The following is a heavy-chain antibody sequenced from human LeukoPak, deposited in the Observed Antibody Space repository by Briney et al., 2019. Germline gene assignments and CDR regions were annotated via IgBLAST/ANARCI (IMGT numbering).Heavy chain of an antibody. CDR3: ARDLIGRYSFDY. D-gene: IGHD3-10*01. CDR2: MSPDGNKK. Sequence: GGSLRLSCAASVFTFGDYNMHWVRQAPAKGLDWMALMSPDGNKKYYADSVKGRFTISRDNSKTAVDLQLNSLRAEDTAVYYCARDLIGRYSFDYCGQGTLVTVSS. CDR1: VFTFGDYN. V-gene: IGHV3-30-3*01. J-gene: IGHJ4*02.